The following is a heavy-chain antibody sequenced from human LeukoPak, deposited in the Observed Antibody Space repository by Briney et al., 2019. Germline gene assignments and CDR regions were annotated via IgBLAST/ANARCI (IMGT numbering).Heavy chain of an antibody. J-gene: IGHJ6*03. CDR2: IYYSGST. CDR1: GGSISSSDYY. Sequence: PSETLSLTCTVSGGSISSSDYYWGWIRQPPGQGLEWIGSIYYSGSTYYNPSLKSRVTISVDTSKNQFSLKLSSVTAADTAVYYCASPKGRAYYCYMDVWGKGTTVTVSS. CDR3: ASPKGRAYYCYMDV. V-gene: IGHV4-39*01.